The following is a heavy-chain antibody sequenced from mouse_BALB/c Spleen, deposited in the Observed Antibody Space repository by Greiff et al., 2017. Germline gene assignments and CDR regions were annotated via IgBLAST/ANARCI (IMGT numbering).Heavy chain of an antibody. V-gene: IGHV1-9*01. CDR1: GYTFSSYW. CDR3: AVGDYGYDDRTEEENWYFDS. J-gene: IGHJ2*01. D-gene: IGHD2-2*01. CDR2: ILPGSGST. Sequence: QVQLQQSGAELMKPGASVKISCKATGYTFSSYWIEWVKQRPGHGLEWIGEILPGSGSTNYNEKFKGKATFTADTSSNTAYMQLSSLTSEDSAVYYCAVGDYGYDDRTEEENWYFDSWGQGTTLTVSS.